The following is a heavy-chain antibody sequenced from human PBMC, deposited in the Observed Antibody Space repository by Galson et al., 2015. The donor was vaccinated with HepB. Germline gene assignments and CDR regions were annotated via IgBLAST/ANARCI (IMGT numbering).Heavy chain of an antibody. CDR2: IWYDGSNK. CDR3: ARVGTGITMVRGVIPPDY. V-gene: IGHV3-33*08. D-gene: IGHD3-10*01. Sequence: SLRLSCAASGFTFSSYGMHWVRQAPGKGLEWVAVIWYDGSNKYYADSVKGRFTISRDNSKNTLYLQMNSLRAEDTAVYYCARVGTGITMVRGVIPPDYWGQGTLVTVSS. CDR1: GFTFSSYG. J-gene: IGHJ4*02.